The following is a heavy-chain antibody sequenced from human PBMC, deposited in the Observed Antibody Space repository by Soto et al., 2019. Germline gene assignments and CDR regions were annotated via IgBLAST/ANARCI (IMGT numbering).Heavy chain of an antibody. CDR2: ITGSGGST. Sequence: EVQLLESGGGLVQPGGSLRLSCAASGFTFSTYAMIWVRQAPGQGLEWVSVITGSGGSTYYADSVKGRFTMSRDTSKNTLFLQMNSLSAEDTAVYYGAKDRYGDYGGIDYWGQGTMVTVSS. J-gene: IGHJ4*02. D-gene: IGHD4-17*01. CDR1: GFTFSTYA. V-gene: IGHV3-23*01. CDR3: AKDRYGDYGGIDY.